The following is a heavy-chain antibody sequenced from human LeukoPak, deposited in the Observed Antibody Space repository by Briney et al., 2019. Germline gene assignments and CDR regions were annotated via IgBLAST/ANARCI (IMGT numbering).Heavy chain of an antibody. J-gene: IGHJ4*02. CDR2: IYSGGST. Sequence: GGSLRLSCAASGFTVGSNYMSWVRQAPGKGLEWVSVIYSGGSTYYADSVKGRFTISRDNSKNTLYLQMNSLRAEDTAVYYCASSRIMLGGSYPGLFDYWGQGTLATVSS. V-gene: IGHV3-53*01. CDR3: ASSRIMLGGSYPGLFDY. CDR1: GFTVGSNY. D-gene: IGHD1-14*01.